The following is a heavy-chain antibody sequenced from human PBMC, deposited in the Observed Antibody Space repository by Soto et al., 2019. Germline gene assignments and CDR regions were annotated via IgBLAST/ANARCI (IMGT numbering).Heavy chain of an antibody. CDR2: IYYSGST. CDR1: GGSISSGGYY. CDR3: ARDYDYXNEINWFDP. J-gene: IGHJ5*02. Sequence: QVQLQESGPGLVKPSQTLSLTCTVSGGSISSGGYYWSWIRQHPGKGLEWIGYIYYSGSTYYNPSRKSRVTISVDTSKNQCSLELSSVTAADTAVYYCARDYDYXNEINWFDPWGQGTLVTVSS. V-gene: IGHV4-31*03. D-gene: IGHD4-4*01.